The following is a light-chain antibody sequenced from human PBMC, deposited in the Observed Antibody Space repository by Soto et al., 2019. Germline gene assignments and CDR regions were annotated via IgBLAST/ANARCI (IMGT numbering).Light chain of an antibody. CDR2: GAS. J-gene: IGKJ4*01. Sequence: EIVLTQSPGTLSLSPGERATLSCRASESVSDNYLAWYQQRSGQAPRLVIYGASSRASAVPDRFIGSGSGANITLTSSRLELEYFAVYYCPQYGSSPLTFAGGTKVQIK. CDR1: ESVSDNY. CDR3: PQYGSSPLT. V-gene: IGKV3-20*01.